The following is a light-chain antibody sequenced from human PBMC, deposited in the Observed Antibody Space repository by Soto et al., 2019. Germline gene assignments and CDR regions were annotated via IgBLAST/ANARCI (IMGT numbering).Light chain of an antibody. V-gene: IGKV3-15*01. CDR2: GAS. CDR1: QSVSSN. CDR3: KQYNNWPRT. Sequence: EIVMTQSPATLSVSPGERATLSCRASQSVSSNLAWYQQKPGQAPRLLIYGASTRATGIPARFSGSGSGKECTLTISSLQSEHFAFYYCKQYNNWPRTFGQGTKLEIK. J-gene: IGKJ2*01.